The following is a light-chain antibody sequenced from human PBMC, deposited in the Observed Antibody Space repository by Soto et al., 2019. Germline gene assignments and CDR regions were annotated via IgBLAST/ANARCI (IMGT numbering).Light chain of an antibody. J-gene: IGKJ4*01. Sequence: EIVLTQSPGTLSLSPGERATLSCRASQSVSSNYLAWYQQKPGQAPKVLIYRASIRATGIPDRFTGSGSGTDFTLTIIRLEPENCAEYYCQQYGSSPSSFGGGTKL. CDR3: QQYGSSPSS. CDR2: RAS. V-gene: IGKV3-20*01. CDR1: QSVSSNY.